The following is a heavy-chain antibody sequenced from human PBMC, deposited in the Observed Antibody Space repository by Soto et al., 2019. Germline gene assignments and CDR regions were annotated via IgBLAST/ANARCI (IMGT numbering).Heavy chain of an antibody. CDR1: GYTFTGYY. CDR3: ARVGDYSSGWNY. V-gene: IGHV1-2*04. J-gene: IGHJ4*02. CDR2: INPNSGGT. Sequence: QAQLVQSGAEVKKPGASVKVSCKASGYTFTGYYMHWVRQAPGQGLEWMGWINPNSGGTNYAQKLQGWVTMTRDTSISTAYMELSRLRSNDTAVYYCARVGDYSSGWNYWGQGTLVTVSS. D-gene: IGHD6-19*01.